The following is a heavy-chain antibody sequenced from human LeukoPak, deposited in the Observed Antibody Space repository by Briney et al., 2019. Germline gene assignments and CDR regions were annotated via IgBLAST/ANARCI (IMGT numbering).Heavy chain of an antibody. Sequence: PSETLSLTCTVSGGSISSSSYYWGWIRQPPGKGLEWIGSIYYSGSTYYNPSLKSRVNISVDTSKNQFSLKVNSVTAADTAVYFCARDETYSSDWQSNHYYYYMDVWGKGTTVTVSS. V-gene: IGHV4-39*07. CDR1: GGSISSSSYY. J-gene: IGHJ6*03. D-gene: IGHD6-19*01. CDR3: ARDETYSSDWQSNHYYYYMDV. CDR2: IYYSGST.